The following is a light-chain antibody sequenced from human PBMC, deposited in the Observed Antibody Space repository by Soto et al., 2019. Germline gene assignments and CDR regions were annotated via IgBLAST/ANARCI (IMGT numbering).Light chain of an antibody. Sequence: QSVLTQPPSVSGAPGQRVTISCTGSSSNIGAGYDVHWYQQLPGTAPKLLIYGNINRPSRVPDRFSGSKSGTSASLAITGLQAEDEADYYCQSYDSSLSGPVLFGGGTKLTVL. J-gene: IGLJ2*01. V-gene: IGLV1-40*01. CDR2: GNI. CDR3: QSYDSSLSGPVL. CDR1: SSNIGAGYD.